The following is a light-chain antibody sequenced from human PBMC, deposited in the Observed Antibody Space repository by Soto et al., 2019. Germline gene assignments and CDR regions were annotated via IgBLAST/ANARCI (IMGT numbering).Light chain of an antibody. CDR3: SSYTSSITVV. V-gene: IGLV2-14*01. Sequence: QSALTQPASVSGYPGQSITISCTGTSGDVGGYNFVAWYQQHPGKAPKLMIYEVSNRPSGVSDRFSGSKSGNTASLTISGLQAEDEADYYCSSYTSSITVVFGGGTKLTVL. J-gene: IGLJ2*01. CDR1: SGDVGGYNF. CDR2: EVS.